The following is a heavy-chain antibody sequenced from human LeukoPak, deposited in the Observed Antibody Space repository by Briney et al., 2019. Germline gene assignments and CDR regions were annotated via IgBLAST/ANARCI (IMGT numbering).Heavy chain of an antibody. D-gene: IGHD3-22*01. J-gene: IGHJ4*02. V-gene: IGHV4-39*07. Sequence: SETLSLTCTVSGGSISSSSYYWGWIRQPPGKGLEWIGSIYYSGSTYYNPSLKSRVTISVDTSKNQFSLKPSSVTAADTAVYYCARDPTIHSGYYGDFDYWGQGTLVTVSS. CDR1: GGSISSSSYY. CDR3: ARDPTIHSGYYGDFDY. CDR2: IYYSGST.